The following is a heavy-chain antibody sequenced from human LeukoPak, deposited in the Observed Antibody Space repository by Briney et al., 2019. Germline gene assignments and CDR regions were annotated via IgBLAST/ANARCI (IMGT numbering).Heavy chain of an antibody. CDR2: ISSSSSYI. V-gene: IGHV3-21*04. J-gene: IGHJ4*02. D-gene: IGHD3-3*01. Sequence: SGGSLRLSCAASGFTVSSNYMSWVRQAPGKGLEWVSSISSSSSYIFYADSVRGRFSISRDNAKNSLYLQMNSLRAEDTAVYYCAKATTPTISRYYFDDWGQGTLVTVSS. CDR3: AKATTPTISRYYFDD. CDR1: GFTVSSNY.